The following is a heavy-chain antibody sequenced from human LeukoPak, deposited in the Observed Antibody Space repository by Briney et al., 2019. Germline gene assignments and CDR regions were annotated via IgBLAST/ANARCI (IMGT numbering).Heavy chain of an antibody. CDR1: GGTFSSYA. Sequence: ASVKVSCKASGGTFSSYAISWVRQAPGQGLEWMGRIIPIFGTANYAQKFQGRVTITADESTSTAYMELSSLRSEDTAVYDCARYLRGCSGGSCYVYWGQGTLVTVSS. CDR2: IIPIFGTA. V-gene: IGHV1-69*13. D-gene: IGHD2-15*01. CDR3: ARYLRGCSGGSCYVY. J-gene: IGHJ4*02.